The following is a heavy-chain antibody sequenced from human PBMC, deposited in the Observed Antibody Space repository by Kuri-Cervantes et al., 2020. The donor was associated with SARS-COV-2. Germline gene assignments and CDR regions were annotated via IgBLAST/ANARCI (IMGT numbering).Heavy chain of an antibody. V-gene: IGHV3-30-3*01. D-gene: IGHD1-1*01. Sequence: GGSLRLSCAASGFTFSSYAMSWVRQAPGKGLEWVAVISYDGSNKYYADSVKGRFTISRDNSKNTLYLQMNSLRAEDTAVYYCARGKLAGYYYYYMDVWGKGTTVTVSS. J-gene: IGHJ6*03. CDR2: ISYDGSNK. CDR1: GFTFSSYA. CDR3: ARGKLAGYYYYYMDV.